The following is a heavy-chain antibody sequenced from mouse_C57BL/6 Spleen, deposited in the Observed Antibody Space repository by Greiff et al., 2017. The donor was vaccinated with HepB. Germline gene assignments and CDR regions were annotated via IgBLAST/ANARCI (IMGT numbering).Heavy chain of an antibody. D-gene: IGHD1-3*01. V-gene: IGHV1-53*01. CDR2: INPSNGGT. J-gene: IGHJ4*01. CDR1: GYTFTSYW. CDR3: ARSSSFYYAMDY. Sequence: VQLQQSGTELVKPGASVKLSCKASGYTFTSYWMHWVKQRPGQGLEWIGNINPSNGGTNYNEKFKSKATLTVDKSSSTAYMQLSSLTSEDSAVYYGARSSSFYYAMDYWGQGTSVTVSS.